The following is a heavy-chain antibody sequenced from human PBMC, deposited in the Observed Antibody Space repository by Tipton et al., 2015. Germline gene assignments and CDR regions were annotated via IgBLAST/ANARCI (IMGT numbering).Heavy chain of an antibody. Sequence: TLSLTCTVSGGSISSSSYYWAWIRQPPGKGLEWIGSLYFSGGTYYNPSLKSRVTISIDGFKNQSSLKLSSVTAADTAVYYCASPSLPHDRGDYYCQSWGQGSLVTVSS. CDR3: ASPSLPHDRGDYYCQS. V-gene: IGHV4-39*01. J-gene: IGHJ4*02. CDR1: GGSISSSSYY. CDR2: LYFSGGT. D-gene: IGHD2-21*02.